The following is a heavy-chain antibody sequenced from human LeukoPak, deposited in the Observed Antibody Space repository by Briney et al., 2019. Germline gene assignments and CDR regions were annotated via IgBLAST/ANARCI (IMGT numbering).Heavy chain of an antibody. Sequence: PSETLSVTCAVYGGSFSGYYWSWIRQPPGKGLEWIGEINHSGSTNYNPSLKSRVTISVDTSKNQFSLKLSSVTAADTAVYYCARGQNSSSWYYFDYWGQGTLVTVSS. V-gene: IGHV4-34*01. CDR3: ARGQNSSSWYYFDY. J-gene: IGHJ4*02. CDR1: GGSFSGYY. CDR2: INHSGST. D-gene: IGHD6-13*01.